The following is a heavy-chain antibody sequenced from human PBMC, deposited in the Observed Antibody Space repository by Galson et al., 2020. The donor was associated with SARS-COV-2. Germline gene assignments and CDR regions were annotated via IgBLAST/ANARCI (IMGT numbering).Heavy chain of an antibody. D-gene: IGHD1-26*01. J-gene: IGHJ3*02. V-gene: IGHV4-61*02. CDR2: ISTSGST. CDR3: ARDSDSGSYFIVGDVFDI. CDR1: GGPISSSTYY. Sequence: SGTLSLTCTVSGGPISSSTYYWSWLRQPAGKGLEWIGGISTSGSTNYNPSLKSRVTISVDTSKNQFSLKLTSVTAADTAVYYCARDSDSGSYFIVGDVFDIWGQGTMVTVSS.